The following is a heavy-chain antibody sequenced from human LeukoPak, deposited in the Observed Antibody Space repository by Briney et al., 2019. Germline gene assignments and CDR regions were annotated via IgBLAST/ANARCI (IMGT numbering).Heavy chain of an antibody. J-gene: IGHJ4*02. CDR2: IRYDGSNK. D-gene: IGHD2-2*01. CDR1: GFTFSSYG. CDR3: AKDLYLGDIVVVPAAHPEH. V-gene: IGHV3-30*02. Sequence: PGGSLRLSCAASGFTFSSYGMHWVRQAPGKGLEWVAFIRYDGSNKYYADSVKGRFTISRDNSKNTLYLQMNSLRAEDTAVYYCAKDLYLGDIVVVPAAHPEHWGQGTLVTVSS.